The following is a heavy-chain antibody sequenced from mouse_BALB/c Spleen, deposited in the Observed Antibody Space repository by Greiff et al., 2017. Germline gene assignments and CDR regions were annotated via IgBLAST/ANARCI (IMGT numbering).Heavy chain of an antibody. D-gene: IGHD2-3*01. CDR2: IYPGSGST. Sequence: LQHPGSELVRPGASVKLSCKASGYTFTSYWMHWVKQRHGQGLEWIGNIYPGSGSTNYDEKFKSKGTLTVDTSSSTAYMHLSSLTSEDSAVYYCTRWGYSYFDYWGQGTTLTVSS. J-gene: IGHJ2*01. CDR1: GYTFTSYW. CDR3: TRWGYSYFDY. V-gene: IGHV1S22*01.